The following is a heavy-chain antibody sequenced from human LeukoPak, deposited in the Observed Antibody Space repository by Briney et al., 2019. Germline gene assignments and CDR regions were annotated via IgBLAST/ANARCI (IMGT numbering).Heavy chain of an antibody. V-gene: IGHV4-39*01. J-gene: IGHJ4*02. D-gene: IGHD6-19*01. CDR1: GGSISSSSYY. CDR3: ARHWLGIQDFDY. CDR2: IYYSGST. Sequence: SETLSLTCTVSGGSISSSSYYWGWIRQPPGKGLEWVGSIYYSGSTYDNPSLKSRVTISVDTSKNQFSLKLSSVTAADTAVYYCARHWLGIQDFDYWGQGTLVTVSS.